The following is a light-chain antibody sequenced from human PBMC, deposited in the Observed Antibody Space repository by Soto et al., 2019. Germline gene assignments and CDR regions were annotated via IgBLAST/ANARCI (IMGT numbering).Light chain of an antibody. CDR1: QSVSSNY. V-gene: IGKV3-20*01. CDR3: QQYGSSPWT. J-gene: IGKJ1*01. Sequence: EIVLTQSPGTLSLSPGESATLSCRASQSVSSNYLAWYQQKPGQAPRPLIYGASSRATGIPDRFSGSGAGTDFTLTISRLESEDFAVYYCQQYGSSPWTFGQGTKVDIK. CDR2: GAS.